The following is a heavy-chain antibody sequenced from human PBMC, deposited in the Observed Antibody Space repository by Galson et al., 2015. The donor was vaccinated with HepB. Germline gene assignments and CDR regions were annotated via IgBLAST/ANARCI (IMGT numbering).Heavy chain of an antibody. J-gene: IGHJ2*01. CDR2: INPSGGST. Sequence: SVKVSCKASGYTFTGYYMHWVRQAPGQGLEWMGIINPSGGSTSYAQKFQGRVTMTRDTSTSTVYMELSSLRSEDTAVYYCARVTGGAAAGSAYWYFDLWGRGTLVTVSS. CDR3: ARVTGGAAAGSAYWYFDL. D-gene: IGHD6-13*01. V-gene: IGHV1-46*01. CDR1: GYTFTGYY.